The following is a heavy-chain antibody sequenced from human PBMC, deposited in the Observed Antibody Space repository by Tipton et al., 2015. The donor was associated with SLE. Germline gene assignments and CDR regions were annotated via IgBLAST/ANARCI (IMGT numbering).Heavy chain of an antibody. J-gene: IGHJ4*02. CDR3: ARVVLGSTRELDS. V-gene: IGHV3-53*05. D-gene: IGHD1-26*01. Sequence: SLRLSCAASGFTVSSNYMSWVRQAPGMGLECVSIIYTGGSTFYADSVKGRFTISRDISENTLYLQLNSLRPEDTAVYYCARVVLGSTRELDSWGQGTLVTVSS. CDR1: GFTVSSNY. CDR2: IYTGGST.